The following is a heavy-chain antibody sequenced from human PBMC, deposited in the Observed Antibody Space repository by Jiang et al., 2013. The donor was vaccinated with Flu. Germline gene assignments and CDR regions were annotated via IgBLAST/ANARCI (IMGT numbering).Heavy chain of an antibody. CDR1: GYSFTNYE. J-gene: IGHJ4*02. CDR3: ARIRSCGGDCYYFDY. D-gene: IGHD2-21*02. Sequence: CKTSGYSFTNYEVHWVRQAPGQGLEWMALIXPFGGSTDFAQRYQGRVTVTRDTATTTVYMQLSSLTSEDTAVYYCARIRSCGGDCYYFDYWGQGTLVTVSS. CDR2: IXPFGGST. V-gene: IGHV1-46*01.